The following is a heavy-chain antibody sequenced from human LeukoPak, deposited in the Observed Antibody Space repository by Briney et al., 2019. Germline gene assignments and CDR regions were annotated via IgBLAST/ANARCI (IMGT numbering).Heavy chain of an antibody. CDR1: GGSISSSNYY. V-gene: IGHV4-39*07. CDR2: IYYSGST. CDR3: ARGLITMVRGVRHLWFDP. J-gene: IGHJ5*02. D-gene: IGHD3-10*01. Sequence: SPSETLSLTCTVSGGSISSSNYYWGWIRQPPGKGLEWIGTIYYSGSTYYNPSLKSRVTISVDRSKNQFSLKLSSVTAADTAVYYCARGLITMVRGVRHLWFDPWGQGTLVTVSS.